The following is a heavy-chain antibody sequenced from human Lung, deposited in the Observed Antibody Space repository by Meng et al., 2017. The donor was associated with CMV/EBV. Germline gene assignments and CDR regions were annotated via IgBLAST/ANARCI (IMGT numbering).Heavy chain of an antibody. Sequence: QITLKESGPTLVKPXQTXTLTXXFSGFSLSTSGVGVGWIRQPPGKALEWLALIYWDDDKRYSPSLKSRLTITKDTSKNQVVLTMTNMDPVDTATYYCAHIGQQLVRRYFDYWGQGTLVNVSS. D-gene: IGHD6-13*01. CDR2: IYWDDDK. CDR1: GFSLSTSGVG. CDR3: AHIGQQLVRRYFDY. V-gene: IGHV2-5*02. J-gene: IGHJ4*02.